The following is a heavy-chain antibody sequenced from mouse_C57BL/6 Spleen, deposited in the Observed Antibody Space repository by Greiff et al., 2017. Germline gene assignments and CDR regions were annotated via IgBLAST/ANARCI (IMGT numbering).Heavy chain of an antibody. CDR2: INPNNGGT. V-gene: IGHV1-18*01. CDR3: ARAGDGYYPWFAY. J-gene: IGHJ3*01. D-gene: IGHD2-3*01. CDR1: GYTFTDYN. Sequence: EVQLQQSGPELVKPGASVKIPCKASGYTFTDYNMDWVKQSHGKSLEWIGDINPNNGGTIYNQKFKGKATLTVDKSSSTAYMELRSLTSEDTAVYYCARAGDGYYPWFAYWGQGTLVTVSA.